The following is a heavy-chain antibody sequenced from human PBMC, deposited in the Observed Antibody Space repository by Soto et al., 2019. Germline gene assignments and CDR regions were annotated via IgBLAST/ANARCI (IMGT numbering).Heavy chain of an antibody. CDR1: GFTFSSYG. Sequence: GGSLRLSCAASGFTFSSYGMHWVRQAPGKGLEWVAVISYDGSNKYYADSVKGRFTISRDNSKNTLYLQMNSLRAEDTAVYYCAKDGGASGLNWFDPWGQGTLVTVSS. CDR2: ISYDGSNK. D-gene: IGHD6-19*01. CDR3: AKDGGASGLNWFDP. V-gene: IGHV3-30*18. J-gene: IGHJ5*02.